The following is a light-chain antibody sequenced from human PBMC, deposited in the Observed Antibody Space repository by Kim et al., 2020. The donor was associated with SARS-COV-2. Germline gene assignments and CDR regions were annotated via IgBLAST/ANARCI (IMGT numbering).Light chain of an antibody. CDR1: QSLLHSDGNTY. V-gene: IGKV2-24*01. CDR2: NIS. J-gene: IGKJ2*01. Sequence: QPATISCRSSQSLLHSDGNTYLSWLQQRPGQRPRLLIYNISNRFSGVPDRFCGSGAGTDFTLKISRVEAEDVGLYYCMQATQFPLTFGQGTKLEI. CDR3: MQATQFPLT.